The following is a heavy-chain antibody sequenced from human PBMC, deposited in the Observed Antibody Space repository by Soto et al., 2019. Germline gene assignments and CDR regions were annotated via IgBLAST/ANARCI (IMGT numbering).Heavy chain of an antibody. J-gene: IGHJ6*02. CDR3: ANSVRFKQQFVYYYYGMDV. Sequence: LRLSCAASGFTFRSYAMSWVRQAPGKGLEWVSAISGSGGSTYYADSVKGRFTISRDNSKNTLYLQMNSLRAEDTAVYYCANSVRFKQQFVYYYYGMDVWGQGTTVTVSS. D-gene: IGHD6-13*01. V-gene: IGHV3-23*01. CDR2: ISGSGGST. CDR1: GFTFRSYA.